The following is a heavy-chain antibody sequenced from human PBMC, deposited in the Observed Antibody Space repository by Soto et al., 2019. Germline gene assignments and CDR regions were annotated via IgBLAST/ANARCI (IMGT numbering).Heavy chain of an antibody. Sequence: SVKVSCKASGGTFSSYAISWVRQAPGQGLEWMGGIIPIFGTANYAQKFQGRATITADESTSTAYMELSSLRSEDTAVYYCAGDELELGAFDIWGQGTMVTVSS. CDR3: AGDELELGAFDI. CDR1: GGTFSSYA. CDR2: IIPIFGTA. D-gene: IGHD1-7*01. V-gene: IGHV1-69*13. J-gene: IGHJ3*02.